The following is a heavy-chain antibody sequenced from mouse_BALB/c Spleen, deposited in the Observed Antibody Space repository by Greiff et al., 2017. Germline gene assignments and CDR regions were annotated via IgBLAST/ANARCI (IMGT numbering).Heavy chain of an antibody. CDR1: GFNIKDAY. J-gene: IGHJ1*01. CDR3: ARGLRWYFDV. D-gene: IGHD2-2*01. Sequence: VQLQQSGAELVKPGASVKLSCTASGFNIKDAYMHWVKQRPEQGLEWIGRIDPANGNTKYDPKFQGKATITADTSSNTAYLQLSSLTSEDTAVYYCARGLRWYFDVWGAGTTVTVSS. CDR2: IDPANGNT. V-gene: IGHV14-3*02.